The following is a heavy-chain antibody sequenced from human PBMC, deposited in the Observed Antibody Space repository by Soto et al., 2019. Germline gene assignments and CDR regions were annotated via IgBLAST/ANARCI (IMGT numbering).Heavy chain of an antibody. J-gene: IGHJ4*02. CDR1: GFSLNTRGVG. Sequence: QITLKESGPPLVKPTQTLTLTCTFSGFSLNTRGVGVGWIRQPPGKALEWLALISWDGEKRYSPSLKSRLTITKDTSENKVVLTTTNMDPVDTATYYCAPRRGDLLTGHYYFDYWGQGTLVTVSS. V-gene: IGHV2-5*02. D-gene: IGHD3-9*01. CDR3: APRRGDLLTGHYYFDY. CDR2: ISWDGEK.